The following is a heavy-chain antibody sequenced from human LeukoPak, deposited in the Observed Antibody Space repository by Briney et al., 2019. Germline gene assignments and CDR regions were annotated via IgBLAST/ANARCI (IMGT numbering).Heavy chain of an antibody. CDR2: IYYSDST. J-gene: IGHJ6*03. CDR1: GGSINNYF. CDR3: ARFPGGAEYRHYYYMDV. V-gene: IGHV4-59*01. Sequence: SETLSLTCTVSGGSINNYFWSWIRQPPGKGLECIAYIYYSDSTNYNPSLKSRVTVSVDTSKNQFSLKLSSVTAADTAVYYCARFPGGAEYRHYYYMDVWGTGTTVTISS. D-gene: IGHD1-14*01.